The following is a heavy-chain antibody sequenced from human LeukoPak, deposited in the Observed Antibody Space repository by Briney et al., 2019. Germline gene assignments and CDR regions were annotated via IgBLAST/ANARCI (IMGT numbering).Heavy chain of an antibody. Sequence: ASVKVSCKASGYTFTSYYMHWVRQAPGQGLEWIGIINPSGGSTSYAQKFQGRVTMTRDTSTSTVYMELSSLRSEDTAVYYCATHPAYDSSGYYSEDAFDIWGQGTMVTVSS. CDR3: ATHPAYDSSGYYSEDAFDI. CDR2: INPSGGST. CDR1: GYTFTSYY. J-gene: IGHJ3*02. D-gene: IGHD3-22*01. V-gene: IGHV1-46*01.